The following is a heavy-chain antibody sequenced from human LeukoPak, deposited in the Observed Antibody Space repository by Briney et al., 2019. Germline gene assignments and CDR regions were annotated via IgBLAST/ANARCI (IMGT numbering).Heavy chain of an antibody. Sequence: GGSLRLSCAASGFTFSSYAMSWVRQAPGKGLEWVSAISGSGGSTYYADSVKGRFTIPRDNSKNTLYLQMNSLRAEDTAVYYCAKLLWFGEEYYYGMDVWGQGTTVTVSS. CDR1: GFTFSSYA. CDR3: AKLLWFGEEYYYGMDV. CDR2: ISGSGGST. J-gene: IGHJ6*02. D-gene: IGHD3-10*01. V-gene: IGHV3-23*01.